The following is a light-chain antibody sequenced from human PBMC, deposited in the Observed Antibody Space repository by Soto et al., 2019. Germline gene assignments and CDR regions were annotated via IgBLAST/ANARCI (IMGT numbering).Light chain of an antibody. CDR2: AAS. Sequence: IHVKKSASSPSASGGDMVTITCRAIQSIYSYLNWYQQKPGKAPNLLIYAASSLQSGVPSRYSGSGSGTDFSITISSLQSEDFETLYRQLSYGIPYVLGPGTKVDIK. J-gene: IGKJ3*01. V-gene: IGKV1-39*01. CDR1: QSIYSY. CDR3: QLSYGIPYV.